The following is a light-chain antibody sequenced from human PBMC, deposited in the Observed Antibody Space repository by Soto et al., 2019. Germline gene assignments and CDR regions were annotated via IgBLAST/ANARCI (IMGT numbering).Light chain of an antibody. CDR1: QSVSTN. CDR3: QQYHNWPPYT. Sequence: EIVMTQSPATLSVSPGERATISCRASQSVSTNLAWYQQKPCQAPRLLMYGASTRATGIPARFSGSGSGTEFTLNISSLQSEDFAVYYCQQYHNWPPYTFGQGTKLEIK. CDR2: GAS. J-gene: IGKJ2*01. V-gene: IGKV3-15*01.